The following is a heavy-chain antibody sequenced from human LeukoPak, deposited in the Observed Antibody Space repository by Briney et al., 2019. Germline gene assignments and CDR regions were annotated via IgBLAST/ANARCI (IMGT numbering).Heavy chain of an antibody. CDR3: ARSGTDYSNYFSYDY. CDR2: INPNSGGT. J-gene: IGHJ4*02. D-gene: IGHD4-11*01. CDR1: GYTFTSYG. V-gene: IGHV1-2*02. Sequence: GASVKVSCKASGYTFTSYGISWVRQAPGQGLEWMGWINPNSGGTNYAQKFQGRVTMTRDTSISTAYMELSRLRSDDTAVYYCARSGTDYSNYFSYDYWGQGTLVTVSS.